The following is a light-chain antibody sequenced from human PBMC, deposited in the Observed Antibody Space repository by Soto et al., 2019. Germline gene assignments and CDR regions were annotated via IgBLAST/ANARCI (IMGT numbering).Light chain of an antibody. CDR3: SSYTSSSTPLV. CDR2: EVS. CDR1: SSDVGGYNY. J-gene: IGLJ1*01. V-gene: IGLV2-14*01. Sequence: ALTQPASVSGSPGQSITISCTGTSSDVGGYNYVSWYQQHPGKAPKLMIYEVSNRPSGVSNRFSGSKSGNTASLTISGLQAEDEADYYCSSYTSSSTPLVFGTGTKLTVL.